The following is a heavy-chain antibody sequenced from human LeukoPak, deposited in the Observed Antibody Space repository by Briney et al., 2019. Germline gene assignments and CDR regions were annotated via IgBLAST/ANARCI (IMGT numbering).Heavy chain of an antibody. Sequence: PGGSLRLSCAASGITFSSYNMNWVRQAPGKGLEWVSSISRNSIYIYYADSVKGRFTISRDNAKNLLYLQMNSLRAEDTAVYYCVRRGDYWGQGTLVTVSS. J-gene: IGHJ4*02. V-gene: IGHV3-21*01. CDR2: ISRNSIYI. CDR1: GITFSSYN. CDR3: VRRGDY. D-gene: IGHD3-10*01.